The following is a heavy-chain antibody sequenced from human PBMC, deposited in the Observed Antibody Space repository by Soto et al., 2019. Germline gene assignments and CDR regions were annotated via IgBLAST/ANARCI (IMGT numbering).Heavy chain of an antibody. CDR3: ARLGPIAAAGTDY. CDR1: EFTVSSHY. Sequence: EVQLVESGGGLVQPGGSLRLSCAASEFTVSSHYMSWVRQAPGKGLEWVSVIYSGGSTYYADSVKGRFTISRDNSKNTLYLQMTSRRADDTAVYYCARLGPIAAAGTDYWGQGTLVTVSS. D-gene: IGHD6-13*01. V-gene: IGHV3-66*01. J-gene: IGHJ4*02. CDR2: IYSGGST.